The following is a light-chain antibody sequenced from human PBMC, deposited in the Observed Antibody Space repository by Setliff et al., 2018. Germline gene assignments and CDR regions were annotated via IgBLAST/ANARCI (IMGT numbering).Light chain of an antibody. CDR1: GGLVGGYNY. J-gene: IGLJ1*01. V-gene: IGLV2-8*01. CDR2: EVT. Sequence: QSALPQPPSASGSPGQSVTISCTGTGGLVGGYNYVSWYQQHPGKAPRLIIYEVTKRPSGVPDRFSGSNSGNTAFLTVSGLQAEDEADYYCTFYSGSNNFFFGSGTKVTVL. CDR3: TFYSGSNNFF.